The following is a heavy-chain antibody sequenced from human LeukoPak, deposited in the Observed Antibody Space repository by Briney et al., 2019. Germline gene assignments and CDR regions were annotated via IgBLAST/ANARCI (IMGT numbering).Heavy chain of an antibody. CDR3: AKAQWWGYSGYDTAQRDENAPYYYYGMDV. CDR1: GYTFSSYA. Sequence: GGSLRLSCAASGYTFSSYAMSWVRQAPGKGLEWVSAIRGSGGSTYYADSVKGRFTISRDNSKNTLYLQMNSLRAEDTAVYYCAKAQWWGYSGYDTAQRDENAPYYYYGMDVWGKGTRVTVSS. V-gene: IGHV3-23*01. CDR2: IRGSGGST. D-gene: IGHD5-12*01. J-gene: IGHJ6*04.